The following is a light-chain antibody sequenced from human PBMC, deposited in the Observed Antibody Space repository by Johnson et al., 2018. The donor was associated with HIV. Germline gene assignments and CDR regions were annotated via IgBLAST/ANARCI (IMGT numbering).Light chain of an antibody. CDR2: DND. CDR3: GTWDNSLNVYV. V-gene: IGLV1-51*01. Sequence: QSVLTQPPSVSAAPGQKVAISCSGSSSNIGNNYVSWYQQVPGTAPKLLIYDNDKRPSGIPDRFSGSKSGASATLDITGLQTGDEADYYCGTWDNSLNVYVFGTGTTVTVL. CDR1: SSNIGNNY. J-gene: IGLJ1*01.